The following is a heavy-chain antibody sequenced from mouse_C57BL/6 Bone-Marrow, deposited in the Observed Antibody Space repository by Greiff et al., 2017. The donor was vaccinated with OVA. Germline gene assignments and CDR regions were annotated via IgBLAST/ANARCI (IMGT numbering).Heavy chain of an antibody. D-gene: IGHD1-1*01. CDR2: IDPETGDT. CDR1: GFNIKDDY. Sequence: VQLQQSGAELVRPGASVKLSCTASGFNIKDDYMHWVKQRPEQGLEWIGWIDPETGDTDYAPKFQGKATITADTSSNTAYLQLSSLTSEDTAVYYCVRYYFDYWGQGTTLTVSS. CDR3: VRYYFDY. V-gene: IGHV14-4*01. J-gene: IGHJ2*01.